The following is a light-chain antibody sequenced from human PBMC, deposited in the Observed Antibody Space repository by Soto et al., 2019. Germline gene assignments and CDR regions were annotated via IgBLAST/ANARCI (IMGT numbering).Light chain of an antibody. J-gene: IGKJ3*01. CDR1: QSVSSSY. CDR3: QQYGSTGT. V-gene: IGKV3-20*01. CDR2: GAS. Sequence: EIVLTQSPGTLSLSPGERATLSCRASQSVSSSYLAWYQQKPGQAPRLLIYGASSRATGIPDRFSGSWSGKDFTLTISRLAHEDFAVYYCQQYGSTGTFGPGTKVDIK.